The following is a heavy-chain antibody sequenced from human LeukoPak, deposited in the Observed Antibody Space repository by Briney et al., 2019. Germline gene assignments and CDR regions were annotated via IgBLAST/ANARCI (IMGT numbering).Heavy chain of an antibody. CDR2: IRSKANSYAT. CDR3: TRHYDDYVWGSYRYGYDY. CDR1: GFTFSGSA. V-gene: IGHV3-73*01. D-gene: IGHD3-16*02. Sequence: PGXSLRLSCAASGFTFSGSAMHWVRQASGKGLEWVGRIRSKANSYATAYAASVKGIFTISRDDSKNTAYLQMNSLKTEDTAVYYCTRHYDDYVWGSYRYGYDYWGQGTLVTVSS. J-gene: IGHJ4*02.